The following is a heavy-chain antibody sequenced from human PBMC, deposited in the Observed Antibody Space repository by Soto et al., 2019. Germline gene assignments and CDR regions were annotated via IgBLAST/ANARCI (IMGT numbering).Heavy chain of an antibody. CDR1: GGSFSGYY. CDR2: INHSGST. Sequence: EQLQQWGAGLLKPSETLSLTCAVYGGSFSGYYWSWIRQPPGKGLEWIGEINHSGSTNYNPSLKSRVTISVDTSKNQFSLKLSSVTAADTAVYYCARGSPHTVTDPRRFDYWGQGTLVTASS. D-gene: IGHD4-4*01. J-gene: IGHJ4*02. V-gene: IGHV4-34*01. CDR3: ARGSPHTVTDPRRFDY.